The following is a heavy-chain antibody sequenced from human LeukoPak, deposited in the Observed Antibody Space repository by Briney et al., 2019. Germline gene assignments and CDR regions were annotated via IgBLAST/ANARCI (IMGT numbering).Heavy chain of an antibody. J-gene: IGHJ4*02. D-gene: IGHD2-8*01. CDR2: ISGSGGST. CDR3: AKDRSCTNNICHGDFDY. V-gene: IGHV3-23*01. CDR1: GFTFSSYA. Sequence: GGSLRLSCAASGFTFSSYAMSWVRQAPGKGLEWVADISGSGGSTYYADSVKGRFTISRDNSKNTLYLQMNSLRAEDTAVYYCAKDRSCTNNICHGDFDYWGQGTLVTVSS.